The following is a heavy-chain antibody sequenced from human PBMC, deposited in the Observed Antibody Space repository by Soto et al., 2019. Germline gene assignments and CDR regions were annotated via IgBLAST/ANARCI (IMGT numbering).Heavy chain of an antibody. J-gene: IGHJ4*02. CDR2: INAVNGNT. D-gene: IGHD6-19*01. V-gene: IGHV1-3*01. CDR1: GYTFTSYA. CDR3: ARSSGGVYYFDY. Sequence: AAVKVSCRASGYTFTSYAMHWVRQAPGQRLEWMGWINAVNGNTKYSQKFQGRVTITRDTSASTAYMELSSLRSEDTAVYYCARSSGGVYYFDYWGQGTLVTVSS.